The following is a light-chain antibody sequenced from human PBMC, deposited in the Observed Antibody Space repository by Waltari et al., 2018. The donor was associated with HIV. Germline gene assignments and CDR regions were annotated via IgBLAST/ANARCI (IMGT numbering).Light chain of an antibody. Sequence: TQSPATLSVSPGARVTLSCRASQRVYHRLPWDQQKPGQAPRLLIYEASTRATGVPVRFSGSGFGTEFTLTISSLQSEDFAIYFCQEDNDWPIWTFGQGTKVE. CDR2: EAS. CDR3: QEDNDWPIWT. J-gene: IGKJ1*01. V-gene: IGKV3-15*01. CDR1: QRVYHR.